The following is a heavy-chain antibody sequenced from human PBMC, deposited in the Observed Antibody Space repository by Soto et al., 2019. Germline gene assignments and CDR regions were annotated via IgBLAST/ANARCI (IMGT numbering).Heavy chain of an antibody. V-gene: IGHV4-39*01. CDR1: GGSITSSFY. D-gene: IGHD6-19*01. J-gene: IGHJ6*02. Sequence: QLQLQESGPGLVKPSETLSLSCTVSGGSITSSFYWGWIRQPPGKGLEWIGSIYGTGNTYYNPSPKGRVTISADTSKNQFSLNLISVTAADTAVYYGRSSGRYSTDVWGQGATVTVSS. CDR3: RSSGRYSTDV. CDR2: IYGTGNT.